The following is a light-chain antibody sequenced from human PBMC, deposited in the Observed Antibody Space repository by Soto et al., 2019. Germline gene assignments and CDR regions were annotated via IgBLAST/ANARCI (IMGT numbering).Light chain of an antibody. V-gene: IGLV2-8*01. CDR3: SSYAGSNTYV. Sequence: QTGLTQPPSASGAPGQPVAVSCTVTSSDIGNYNFVSWYQQHPGKAPKLMIYEVSKRPSGVPDRFSGSKSGNTASLTVSGLQAEDEADYYCSSYAGSNTYVFGTGT. CDR2: EVS. J-gene: IGLJ1*01. CDR1: SSDIGNYNF.